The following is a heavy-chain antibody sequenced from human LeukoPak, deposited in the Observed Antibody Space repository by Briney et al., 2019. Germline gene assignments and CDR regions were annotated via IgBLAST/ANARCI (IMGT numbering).Heavy chain of an antibody. CDR1: GGSISSYY. J-gene: IGHJ6*03. D-gene: IGHD5-18*01. Sequence: SETLSLTCTVSGGSISSYYWSWIRQPPGKGLEWIGYIYYSGSTNYNPSLKSRVTISVDTSKNQFSLKLSSVTAADTAVYYCARDLGVDSYGHNLYYYYYMDVWGRGSTVTVSS. CDR3: ARDLGVDSYGHNLYYYYYMDV. CDR2: IYYSGST. V-gene: IGHV4-59*01.